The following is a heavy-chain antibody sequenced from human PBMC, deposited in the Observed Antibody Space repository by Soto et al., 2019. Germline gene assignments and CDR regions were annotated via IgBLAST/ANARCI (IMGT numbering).Heavy chain of an antibody. CDR3: ARDRYCSSTSCYFLNAFDI. J-gene: IGHJ3*02. Sequence: GGSLRLSCAASGFTFSDYYMSWIRQAPGKGLEWVSYIISSGSTIYYADSVKGRFTISRDNAKNSLFLQMNSLRAEDTAVYYCARDRYCSSTSCYFLNAFDIWGQGTMVTVPS. D-gene: IGHD2-2*01. CDR2: IISSGSTI. CDR1: GFTFSDYY. V-gene: IGHV3-11*01.